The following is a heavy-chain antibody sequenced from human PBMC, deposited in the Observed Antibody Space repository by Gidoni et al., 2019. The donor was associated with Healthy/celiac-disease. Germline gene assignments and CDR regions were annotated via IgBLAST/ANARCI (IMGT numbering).Heavy chain of an antibody. J-gene: IGHJ4*02. CDR3: ARGGEGFGVVIMSRTFDY. V-gene: IGHV1-3*01. Sequence: LEWMGWINAGNGNTKYSQKFQGRVTITRDTSASTAYMELSSLRSEDTAVYYCARGGEGFGVVIMSRTFDYWGQGTLVTVSS. CDR2: INAGNGNT. D-gene: IGHD3-3*01.